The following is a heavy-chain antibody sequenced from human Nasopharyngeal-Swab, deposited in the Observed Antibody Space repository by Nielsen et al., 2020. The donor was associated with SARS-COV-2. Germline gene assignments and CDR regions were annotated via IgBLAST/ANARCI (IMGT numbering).Heavy chain of an antibody. J-gene: IGHJ6*02. CDR1: GFTFSSYS. D-gene: IGHD2-2*01. V-gene: IGHV3-21*01. CDR2: ISSSSSYI. Sequence: GGSLRLSCAASGFTFSSYSMNWVRQAPGKGLEWVSSISSSSSYIYYAGSVKGRFTISRDNAKNSLYLQMNSLRAEDTAVYYCARGQYCSSTSCYARGYYYYYGMDVWGQGTTVTVSS. CDR3: ARGQYCSSTSCYARGYYYYYGMDV.